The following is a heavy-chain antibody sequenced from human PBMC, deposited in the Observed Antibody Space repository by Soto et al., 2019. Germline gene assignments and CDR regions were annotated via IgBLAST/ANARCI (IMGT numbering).Heavy chain of an antibody. Sequence: ASVKVSCKASGYTFTSYDINWVRQATGQGLEWMGWMNPNSGNTGYAQKFQGRVTMTRNTSISTAYMELSSLRSEDTAAYYSARRGRTTIFGVVMYWFDPSGQGTLVTVSS. CDR3: ARRGRTTIFGVVMYWFDP. D-gene: IGHD3-3*01. V-gene: IGHV1-8*01. CDR1: GYTFTSYD. J-gene: IGHJ5*02. CDR2: MNPNSGNT.